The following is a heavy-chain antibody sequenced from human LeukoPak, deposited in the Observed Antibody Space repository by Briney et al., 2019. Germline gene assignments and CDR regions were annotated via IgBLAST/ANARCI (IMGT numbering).Heavy chain of an antibody. CDR3: VKDLASSGWYLVFDY. CDR1: GFTLSRYP. D-gene: IGHD6-19*01. CDR2: IGGSGGST. Sequence: GGSLRLSCAASGFTLSRYPIRWLPESPEKGVEWVTAIGGSGGSTYYEDSVKGWFTISRDNSKNTLYLKMNSLRAEDTAVYYCVKDLASSGWYLVFDYWGQGTLVTVSS. J-gene: IGHJ4*02. V-gene: IGHV3-23*01.